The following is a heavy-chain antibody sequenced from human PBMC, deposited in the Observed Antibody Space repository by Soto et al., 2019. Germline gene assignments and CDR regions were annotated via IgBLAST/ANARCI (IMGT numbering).Heavy chain of an antibody. J-gene: IGHJ4*02. Sequence: QVQLVESGGGVVQPGRSLRLSCAASGFTFSSYGMHWVRQAPGKGLEWVAVISYDGSNKYYADSVKGRFTISRDNSKNTLYLQMNSLRAEDTAVYYCAQDRRSYYDYWGQGTLVTVSS. V-gene: IGHV3-30*18. CDR1: GFTFSSYG. CDR2: ISYDGSNK. CDR3: AQDRRSYYDY.